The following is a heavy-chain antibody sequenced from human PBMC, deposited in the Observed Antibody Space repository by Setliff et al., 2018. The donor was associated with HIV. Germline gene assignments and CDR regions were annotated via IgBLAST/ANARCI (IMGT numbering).Heavy chain of an antibody. CDR1: GFAFSSYW. Sequence: PGGSLRLSCAASGFAFSSYWMHWVRQAPGKGLVWVSRINSDGSSTSYADSVKGRFTISRDNSKNTLFLQMNSLRVEDTAVYYCMRGPRLGPVDVWGKGATVTVSS. CDR3: MRGPRLGPVDV. CDR2: INSDGSST. V-gene: IGHV3-74*01. J-gene: IGHJ6*04. D-gene: IGHD3-16*01.